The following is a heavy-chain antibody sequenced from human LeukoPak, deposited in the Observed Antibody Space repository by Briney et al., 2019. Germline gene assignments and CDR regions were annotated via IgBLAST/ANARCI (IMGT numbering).Heavy chain of an antibody. CDR2: IYHSGST. CDR3: ARASMVRGVFSTRNFLLLDG. D-gene: IGHD3-10*01. Sequence: SETLSLTCTVSGYSISSGYYWGWIRQPPGKGLEWIGSIYHSGSTYYNPSLRSRVTISVDTSKNQFSLKLSSVTAADTAVYYCARASMVRGVFSTRNFLLLDGWGKGATGTVSS. CDR1: GYSISSGYY. V-gene: IGHV4-38-2*02. J-gene: IGHJ6*04.